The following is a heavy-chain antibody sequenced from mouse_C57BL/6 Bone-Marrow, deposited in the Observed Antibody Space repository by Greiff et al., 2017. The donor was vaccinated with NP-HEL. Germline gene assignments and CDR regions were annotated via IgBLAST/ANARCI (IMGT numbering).Heavy chain of an antibody. Sequence: QVQLQQSGPGLVQPSQSLSITCTVSGFSLTSYGVHWVRQSPGKGLEWLGVIWSGGSTDYNAAFISRLSISKDNSKSQVFFKMNSLQADDTAIYYCARRAYDYDSYYYAMDYWGQGTSVTVSS. V-gene: IGHV2-2*01. CDR1: GFSLTSYG. J-gene: IGHJ4*01. CDR2: IWSGGST. D-gene: IGHD2-4*01. CDR3: ARRAYDYDSYYYAMDY.